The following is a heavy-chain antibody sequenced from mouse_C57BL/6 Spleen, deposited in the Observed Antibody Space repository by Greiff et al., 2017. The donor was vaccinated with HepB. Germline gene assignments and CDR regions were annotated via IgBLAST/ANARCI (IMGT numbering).Heavy chain of an antibody. D-gene: IGHD2-12*01. V-gene: IGHV1-82*01. Sequence: VQLQQSGPELVKPGASVKISCKASGYAFSSSWMNWVKQRPGKGLEWIGRIYPGDGDTNYNGKFKGKATLTADKSSSTAYMQLSSLTSEDSAVYFCAGYYTNPGYFDYWGQGTTLTVSS. CDR2: IYPGDGDT. CDR1: GYAFSSSW. J-gene: IGHJ2*01. CDR3: AGYYTNPGYFDY.